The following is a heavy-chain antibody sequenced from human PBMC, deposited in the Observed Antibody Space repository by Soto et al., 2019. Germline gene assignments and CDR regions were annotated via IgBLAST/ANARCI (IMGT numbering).Heavy chain of an antibody. J-gene: IGHJ4*02. CDR2: INHSGST. CDR3: ARDKTTGLFDY. CDR1: GGSFSGYY. Sequence: QVQLQQWGAGLLKPSETLSLTCAVYGGSFSGYYWTWIRQPPGTGLEWIGEINHSGSTNYNPSLKSRVTISVDTSTNQFSLKLTSVTAAAPAVYYCARDKTTGLFDYWGQGTLVTVSS. D-gene: IGHD1-7*01. V-gene: IGHV4-34*01.